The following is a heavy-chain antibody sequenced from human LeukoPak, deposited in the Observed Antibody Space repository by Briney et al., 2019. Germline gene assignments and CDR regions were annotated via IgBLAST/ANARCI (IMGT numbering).Heavy chain of an antibody. CDR2: SNARGDT. Sequence: PSDTLSLTCAVCGWSFNDYYWNWIRRPPGKGLEWVGESNARGDTNFNPSLKSRVSISVDTSKSQFSLRLTSMIAADTAVYYCARGQVPAARGYNWFDPWGQGTLVTVSS. J-gene: IGHJ5*02. CDR1: GWSFNDYY. D-gene: IGHD2-2*01. V-gene: IGHV4-34*01. CDR3: ARGQVPAARGYNWFDP.